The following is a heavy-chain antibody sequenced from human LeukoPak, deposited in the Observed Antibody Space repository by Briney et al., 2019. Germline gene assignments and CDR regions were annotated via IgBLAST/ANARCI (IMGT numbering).Heavy chain of an antibody. CDR1: GGSFSGYY. V-gene: IGHV4-34*01. J-gene: IGHJ4*02. D-gene: IGHD3-10*01. Sequence: SETLSLTCAVYGGSFSGYYWSWLRQPPGKGLEWLGEINHSGSTNYNPSLKSRVTISVDTSKNQFSLKLSSVTAADTAVYYCARLNYYGSGSYEYWGQGTLVTVSS. CDR3: ARLNYYGSGSYEY. CDR2: INHSGST.